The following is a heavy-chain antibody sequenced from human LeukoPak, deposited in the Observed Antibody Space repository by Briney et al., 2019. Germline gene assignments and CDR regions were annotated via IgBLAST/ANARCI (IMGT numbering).Heavy chain of an antibody. D-gene: IGHD7-27*01. CDR3: AKKTGVDY. CDR1: GFTFSSNA. J-gene: IGHJ4*02. CDR2: ISDSSDTT. Sequence: PGGSLRLSCAASGFTFSSNAMSWVRQAPGEGLEWVSTISDSSDTTYYADSVKGRVITSRDNSKNTLFLQMHSLRAEDTAVYYCAKKTGVDYWGQGTLVTVSS. V-gene: IGHV3-23*01.